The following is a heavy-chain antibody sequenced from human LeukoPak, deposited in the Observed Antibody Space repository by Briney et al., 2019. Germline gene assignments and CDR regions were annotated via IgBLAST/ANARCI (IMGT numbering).Heavy chain of an antibody. CDR1: GGTFSSYA. Sequence: RASVKVSCKASGGTFSSYAISWVRQAPGQGLEWMGWINPNSGGTNYAQKFQGRVTMTRDTSISTAYMELSRLRSDDTAVYYCASTLTYYYDSSGYEYWGQGTLVTVSS. V-gene: IGHV1-2*02. D-gene: IGHD3-22*01. CDR3: ASTLTYYYDSSGYEY. CDR2: INPNSGGT. J-gene: IGHJ4*02.